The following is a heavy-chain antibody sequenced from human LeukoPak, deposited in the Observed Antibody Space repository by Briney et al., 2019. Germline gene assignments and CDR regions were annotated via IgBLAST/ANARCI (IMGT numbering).Heavy chain of an antibody. V-gene: IGHV3-64D*06. CDR2: ISSNGGGT. D-gene: IGHD6-19*01. Sequence: PGGSLRLSCSASGFTFSSHAMHWVRQAPGKGLEYVSVISSNGGGTHYADSVKGRFTVSRDNSKNTLYLQMSSLRAEDTAVNYCMKLIDSSDLDYWGQGTLVTVFS. CDR1: GFTFSSHA. J-gene: IGHJ4*02. CDR3: MKLIDSSDLDY.